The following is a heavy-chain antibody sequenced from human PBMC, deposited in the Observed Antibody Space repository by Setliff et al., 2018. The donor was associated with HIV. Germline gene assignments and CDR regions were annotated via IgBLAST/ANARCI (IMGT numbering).Heavy chain of an antibody. Sequence: PGGSLRLSCAASGFTFSSAWMSWVRQAPGKGLEWVGRVKSKSDGGTTDYAAPVKGRFTISRDDSKNTLYLQMNSLKTEDTDVYYCTTDFSFARDAFDIWGQGTMVTVSS. CDR2: VKSKSDGGTT. CDR3: TTDFSFARDAFDI. V-gene: IGHV3-15*01. D-gene: IGHD3-10*01. J-gene: IGHJ3*02. CDR1: GFTFSSAW.